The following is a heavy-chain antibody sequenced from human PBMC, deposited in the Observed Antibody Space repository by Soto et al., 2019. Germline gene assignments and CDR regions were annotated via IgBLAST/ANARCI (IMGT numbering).Heavy chain of an antibody. Sequence: GGSLRLSCAASGFTFSSYSMNWVRQAPGKGLEWVSSISSSSSYIYYADSVKGRFTISRDNAKNSLYLQMNSLRAEDTAAYYCATSRANAFDIWGQGTMVTVSS. V-gene: IGHV3-21*01. CDR2: ISSSSSYI. CDR3: ATSRANAFDI. J-gene: IGHJ3*02. CDR1: GFTFSSYS.